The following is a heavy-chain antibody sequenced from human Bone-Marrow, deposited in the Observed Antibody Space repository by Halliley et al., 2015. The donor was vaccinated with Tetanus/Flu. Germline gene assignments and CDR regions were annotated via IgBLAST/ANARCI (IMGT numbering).Heavy chain of an antibody. D-gene: IGHD1-20*01. J-gene: IGHJ6*02. CDR2: ISSSSSYT. V-gene: IGHV3-11*05. CDR3: AREGMTGGYYGMDV. Sequence: WVSYISSSSSYTNYADSVKGRFPISRDNAKNSLYLQMNSLRAEDTAVYYCAREGMTGGYYGMDVWGQGTTVTVSS.